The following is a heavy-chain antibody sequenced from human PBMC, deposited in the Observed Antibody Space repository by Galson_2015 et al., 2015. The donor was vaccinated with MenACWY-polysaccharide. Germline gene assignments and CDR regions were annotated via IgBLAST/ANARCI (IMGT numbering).Heavy chain of an antibody. CDR1: GFTFSSYG. CDR2: MSYDGSNK. J-gene: IGHJ4*02. D-gene: IGHD2-15*01. V-gene: IGHV3-30*18. CDR3: AKGAADSDY. Sequence: SLRLSCAASGFTFSSYGMHWVRQAPGKGLEWVAVMSYDGSNKYYIDSVRGRFTISKDNSKNTLYLQMDSLRIEDTAVYYCAKGAADSDYWGQGTLVTVPS.